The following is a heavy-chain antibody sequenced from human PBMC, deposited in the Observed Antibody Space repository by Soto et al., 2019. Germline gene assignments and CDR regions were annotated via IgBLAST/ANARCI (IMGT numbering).Heavy chain of an antibody. CDR3: ARRSSSSLRRYYGMDV. CDR2: INPNSGGT. J-gene: IGHJ6*02. V-gene: IGHV1-2*02. D-gene: IGHD6-6*01. CDR1: GYTFTGYY. Sequence: VKDYCKDSGYTFTGYYMHWLRQAPGQGLEWRGWINPNSGGTNYAQKFQGGVTMTRDTSISTAYMELSRLRSDDTALYYCARRSSSSLRRYYGMDVWGQGTTVTVSS.